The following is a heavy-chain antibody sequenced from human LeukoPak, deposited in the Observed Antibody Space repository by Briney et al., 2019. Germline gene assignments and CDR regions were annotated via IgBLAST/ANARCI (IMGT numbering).Heavy chain of an antibody. CDR3: ATRDRNNGVDY. J-gene: IGHJ4*02. CDR1: EYTVYNSY. D-gene: IGHD2-8*01. Sequence: GGSLRLSCAVSEYTVYNSYMSWVRQAPGKGLEWVSIIYSGGDTFYVDSVKGRFTISRDKSKNTVYLQMNTLRAEDTAVYYCATRDRNNGVDYWGQGTQVTVSS. V-gene: IGHV3-53*01. CDR2: IYSGGDT.